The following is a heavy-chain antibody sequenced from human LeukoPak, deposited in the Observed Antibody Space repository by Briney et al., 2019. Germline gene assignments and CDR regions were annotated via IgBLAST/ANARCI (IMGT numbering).Heavy chain of an antibody. CDR2: IPYDGSNK. CDR1: GFTFSSYA. CDR3: AIIPRAAAGPSARSPFHY. V-gene: IGHV3-30*04. Sequence: PGRSLRLSCAASGFTFSSYAMHWVRQAPGKGLEWVAVIPYDGSNKNYADSVKGRFTISRDNSKNTLYLQMNSLRAEDTAVYYCAIIPRAAAGPSARSPFHYWGQGTLVTVSS. J-gene: IGHJ4*02. D-gene: IGHD6-13*01.